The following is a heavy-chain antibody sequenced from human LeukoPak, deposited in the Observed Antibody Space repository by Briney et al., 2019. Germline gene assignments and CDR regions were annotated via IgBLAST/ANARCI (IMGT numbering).Heavy chain of an antibody. J-gene: IGHJ5*02. CDR3: AREDRFDP. CDR2: IYSGGST. Sequence: GGSLRLSCAASGFTVSSNYMSWVRQAPGKGLEWVSVIYSGGSTYYADSVKRRFTISHDTSKNKLYLQMNNLRAEDTAVYYCAREDRFDPWGQGTLVTVSS. D-gene: IGHD2-15*01. V-gene: IGHV3-53*01. CDR1: GFTVSSNY.